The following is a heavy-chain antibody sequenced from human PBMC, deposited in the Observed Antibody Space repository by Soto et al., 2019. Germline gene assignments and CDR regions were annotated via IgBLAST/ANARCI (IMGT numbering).Heavy chain of an antibody. J-gene: IGHJ6*02. V-gene: IGHV3-30*04. D-gene: IGHD1-26*01. CDR3: ARDEHEGELRYHYYYGLDV. CDR1: GFTFRSYA. Sequence: GGSLRLSCAASGFTFRSYAMHWVRQAPGKGLEWVAVISYDGSNKYYGDSVKGRFTISRDNSKNTLYLQMNSLRAEDTAVYYCARDEHEGELRYHYYYGLDVWGQGTTVTVSS. CDR2: ISYDGSNK.